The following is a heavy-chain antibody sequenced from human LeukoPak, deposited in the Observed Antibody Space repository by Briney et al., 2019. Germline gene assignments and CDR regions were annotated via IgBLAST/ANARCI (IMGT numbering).Heavy chain of an antibody. J-gene: IGHJ3*02. CDR2: ISANNNNT. Sequence: ASVKVSCKASGYSFTTYGISWVRQAPGQGLEWMGWISANNNNTDNVQKLQGRVTMTTDTSTSTAYMELRSLRSDDTAVYYCARDSAEQLADGFDIWGQGTMVTVSS. V-gene: IGHV1-18*01. CDR3: ARDSAEQLADGFDI. CDR1: GYSFTTYG. D-gene: IGHD6-13*01.